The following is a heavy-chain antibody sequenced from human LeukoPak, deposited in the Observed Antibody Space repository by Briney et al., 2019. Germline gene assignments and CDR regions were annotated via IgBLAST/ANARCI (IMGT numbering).Heavy chain of an antibody. J-gene: IGHJ6*02. CDR2: IYTSGTT. Sequence: SQTLSLTCTVSGGSVRRGNYYWTWIRQPAGSGLEWIGRIYTSGTTDYNPSLRTRVTISVDASRNQFSLNLSSVTAADTAVYYCARYIVVVVAARNYYYYGMDVWGQGTTVTVSS. V-gene: IGHV4-61*02. CDR3: ARYIVVVVAARNYYYYGMDV. D-gene: IGHD2-15*01. CDR1: GGSVRRGNYY.